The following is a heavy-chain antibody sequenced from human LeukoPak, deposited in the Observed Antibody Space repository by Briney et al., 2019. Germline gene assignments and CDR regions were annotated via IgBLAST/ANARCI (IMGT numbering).Heavy chain of an antibody. CDR1: GFTFSGYG. CDR2: IRYDGSNK. V-gene: IGHV3-30*02. J-gene: IGHJ4*02. CDR3: AKSGDIVVVVAAVDY. Sequence: PGGSLRLSCAASGFTFSGYGMHWVRQAPGKGLEWVAFIRYDGSNKYYADSVKGRFTISRDNSKNTLYLQMNRLRAEDTAVYYCAKSGDIVVVVAAVDYWGQGTLVTVSS. D-gene: IGHD2-15*01.